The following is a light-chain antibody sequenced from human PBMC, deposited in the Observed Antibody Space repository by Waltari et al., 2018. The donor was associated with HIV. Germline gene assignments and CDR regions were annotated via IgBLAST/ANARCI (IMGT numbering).Light chain of an antibody. V-gene: IGLV3-25*03. J-gene: IGLJ2*01. CDR1: ALPKQY. Sequence: SYELTQSPSVSVSPGQTARITCSGAALPKQYAYWYQQKPGQAPVLVIYKDSERPSGIPERFSGSSSGTTVTLTISGVQAEDEADYYCQSVDSSATYVVFGGGTKVTVL. CDR2: KDS. CDR3: QSVDSSATYVV.